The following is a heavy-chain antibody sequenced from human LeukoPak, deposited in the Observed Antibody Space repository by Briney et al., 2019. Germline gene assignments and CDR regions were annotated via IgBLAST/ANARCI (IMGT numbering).Heavy chain of an antibody. J-gene: IGHJ5*02. CDR1: GFTFSSYA. CDR3: AKDYGYYDILTAFDP. Sequence: GGSLRLSCAASGFTFSSYAMSWVRQAPGKGLEWVSAISGSGGSTYYADSVKGRFTISRDNSKNTLYLQTNSLRAEDTAVYYCAKDYGYYDILTAFDPWGQGTLVTVSS. D-gene: IGHD3-9*01. V-gene: IGHV3-23*01. CDR2: ISGSGGST.